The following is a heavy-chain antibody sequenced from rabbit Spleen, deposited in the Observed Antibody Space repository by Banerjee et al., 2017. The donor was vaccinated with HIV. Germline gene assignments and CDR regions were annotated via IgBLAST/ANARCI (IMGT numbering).Heavy chain of an antibody. V-gene: IGHV1S47*01. CDR1: GFDFSSNA. D-gene: IGHD4-1*01. CDR3: ARVSETSGWGEDL. CDR2: IYNGDGST. Sequence: QEQLVESGGGLVQAEGSLTLTCKASGFDFSSNAMCWVRQAPGKGPEWIACIYNGDGSTYYASWVNGRFTISKTSSTTVTLQMTSLTVADTATYFCARVSETSGWGEDLWGQGTLVTVS. J-gene: IGHJ3*01.